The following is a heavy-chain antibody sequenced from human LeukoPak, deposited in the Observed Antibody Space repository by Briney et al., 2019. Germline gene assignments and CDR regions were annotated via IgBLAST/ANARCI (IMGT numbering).Heavy chain of an antibody. V-gene: IGHV3-21*01. D-gene: IGHD3-22*01. J-gene: IGHJ4*02. CDR1: GFTFDDYA. CDR2: ISSSSSYI. Sequence: GRSLRLSCAASGFTFDDYAMHWVRQAPGKGLEWVSSISSSSSYIYYADSVKGRFTISRDNAKNSLYLQMNSLRAEDTAVYYCARDGFNYYDSSGYTYWGQGTLVTVSS. CDR3: ARDGFNYYDSSGYTY.